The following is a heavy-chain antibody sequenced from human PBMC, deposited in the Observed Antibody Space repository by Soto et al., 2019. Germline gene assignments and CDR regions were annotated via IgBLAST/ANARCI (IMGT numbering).Heavy chain of an antibody. D-gene: IGHD3-22*01. V-gene: IGHV1-3*01. CDR2: INAGNGNT. J-gene: IGHJ4*02. CDR3: ARDLPVVYYDSSGSNFDY. CDR1: GYTFTSYA. Sequence: ASVKVSCKASGYTFTSYAMHWVRQAPGQRLEWMGWINAGNGNTKYSQKLQGRVTMTTDTSTSTAYMELRSLRSDDTAVYYCARDLPVVYYDSSGSNFDYWGQGTLVTVSS.